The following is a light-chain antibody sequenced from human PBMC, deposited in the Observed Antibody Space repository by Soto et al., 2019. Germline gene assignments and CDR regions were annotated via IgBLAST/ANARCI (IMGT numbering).Light chain of an antibody. J-gene: IGKJ1*01. CDR3: QQYYSYPPT. Sequence: AIRMTQSPSSLSASTGDIVTITYRASQGISSYLAWYQQKPGKAPKIMIYAASTLQSGVPSRFSGSGSGTDFTLTISCLQSEDFATYYCQQYYSYPPTFGQGTKVDIK. CDR1: QGISSY. V-gene: IGKV1-8*01. CDR2: AAS.